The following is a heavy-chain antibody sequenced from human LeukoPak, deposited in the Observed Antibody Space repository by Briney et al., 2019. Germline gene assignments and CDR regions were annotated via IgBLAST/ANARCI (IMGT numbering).Heavy chain of an antibody. J-gene: IGHJ4*02. Sequence: PSETLSLTCAVYGGSFSGYYWSWIHQPPGKGLEWIGEINHSGSTNYNPSLKSRVTISVDTSKNQFSLKLSSVTAADTAVYYCARGSPYYDILTGYEAGGNDYWGQGTLVTVSS. V-gene: IGHV4-34*01. CDR1: GGSFSGYY. CDR3: ARGSPYYDILTGYEAGGNDY. D-gene: IGHD3-9*01. CDR2: INHSGST.